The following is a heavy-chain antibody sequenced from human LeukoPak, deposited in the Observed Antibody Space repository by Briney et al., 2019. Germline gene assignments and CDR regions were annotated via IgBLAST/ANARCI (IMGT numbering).Heavy chain of an antibody. Sequence: SETLSLTCTVSGGSISSYYWSWIRQPPGKGLEWIGYIYYSGSTNYNPSLKSRVTISVDTSKNQFSLKLSSVTAADTAVYYCARGYYYDRSGYMVAFDIWGQGTMVTVSS. V-gene: IGHV4-59*01. CDR3: ARGYYYDRSGYMVAFDI. J-gene: IGHJ3*02. CDR2: IYYSGST. CDR1: GGSISSYY. D-gene: IGHD3-22*01.